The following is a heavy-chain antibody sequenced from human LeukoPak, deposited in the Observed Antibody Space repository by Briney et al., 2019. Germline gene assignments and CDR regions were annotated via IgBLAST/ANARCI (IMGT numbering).Heavy chain of an antibody. V-gene: IGHV3-23*01. CDR2: LSGSGGST. Sequence: GGSLRLPCAASGFTFSSYAMSWVRQAPGKGLEWVSALSGSGGSTYYADSVKGRFTISRDNSKNTLYLQMNSLRAEDTAVYYCAKDCPICGHPDAFDIWGQGTMVTVSS. D-gene: IGHD2-21*01. J-gene: IGHJ3*02. CDR3: AKDCPICGHPDAFDI. CDR1: GFTFSSYA.